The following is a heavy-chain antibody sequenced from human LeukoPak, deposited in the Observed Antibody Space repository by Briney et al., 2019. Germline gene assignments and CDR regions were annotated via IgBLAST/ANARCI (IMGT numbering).Heavy chain of an antibody. Sequence: ASVKVSCKASGYTFTRYYMHWVRQAPGQGLEWMGIINPSGGSTSNAQKFQGRVTMTRDMSTSTVYMEQSSLRSEDTAVYYCARGDIVGPTAPHDAFDIGGQGTMVTVPS. CDR1: GYTFTRYY. CDR2: INPSGGST. J-gene: IGHJ3*02. V-gene: IGHV1-46*01. D-gene: IGHD1-26*01. CDR3: ARGDIVGPTAPHDAFDI.